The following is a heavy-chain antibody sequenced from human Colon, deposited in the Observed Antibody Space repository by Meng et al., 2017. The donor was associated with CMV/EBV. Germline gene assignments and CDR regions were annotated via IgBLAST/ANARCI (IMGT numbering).Heavy chain of an antibody. Sequence: GSLRLSCGVSGGSFSSYYWSWIRQPPGKGLEWIGEINHSGSTNYNPSLKSRVTISVDTSKNQFSLKLSSVTAADTAVYYCARGYDSARALYYDGMDVWGQGTTVTVSS. CDR2: INHSGST. J-gene: IGHJ6*02. V-gene: IGHV4-34*01. D-gene: IGHD5-12*01. CDR1: GGSFSSYY. CDR3: ARGYDSARALYYDGMDV.